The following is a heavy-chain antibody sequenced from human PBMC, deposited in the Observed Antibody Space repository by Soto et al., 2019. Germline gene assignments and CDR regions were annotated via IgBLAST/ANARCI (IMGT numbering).Heavy chain of an antibody. J-gene: IGHJ4*02. CDR1: GFTFSDHY. V-gene: IGHV3-72*01. CDR2: TRNKANSYTT. D-gene: IGHD3-22*01. CDR3: ASVTYYYDSSGYYFGDWGLDY. Sequence: EVQLVESGGGLVQPGGSLRLSCAASGFTFSDHYMDWVRQAPGKGLEWVGRTRNKANSYTTEYAASVKGRFTISRDDSKNSLYLQMNILKTEDTAVYYCASVTYYYDSSGYYFGDWGLDYWGQGTLVTVSS.